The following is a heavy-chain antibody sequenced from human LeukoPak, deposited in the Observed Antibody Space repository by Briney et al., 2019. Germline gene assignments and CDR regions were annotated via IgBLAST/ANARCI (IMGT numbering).Heavy chain of an antibody. CDR1: GFTFSNYA. CDR3: ARGRGASYSSSWYDF. D-gene: IGHD6-13*01. V-gene: IGHV3-30*04. Sequence: PGRSLRLSCAASGFTFSNYAMHWVRQAPGKGLEWVAVISYDGSKKHYADSVKGRFTISRDNSKNTLYPQMNSLNTEDTAVYYCARGRGASYSSSWYDFWGQGTLVTVSS. CDR2: ISYDGSKK. J-gene: IGHJ5*01.